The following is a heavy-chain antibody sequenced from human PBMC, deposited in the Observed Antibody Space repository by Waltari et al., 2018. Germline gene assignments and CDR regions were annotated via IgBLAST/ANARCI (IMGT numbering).Heavy chain of an antibody. CDR3: ARWESYDYVWGSYRPFDY. D-gene: IGHD3-16*02. CDR1: GYTFTGYY. V-gene: IGHV1-2*02. J-gene: IGHJ4*02. CDR2: INPNSGGT. Sequence: QVQLVQSGAEVKKPGASVKVSCKASGYTFTGYYMHWVRQAHGQGLEWMGWINPNSGGTNYAQKFQGRVTMTRDTSISTAYMELSRLRSDDTAVYYCARWESYDYVWGSYRPFDYWGQGTLVTVSS.